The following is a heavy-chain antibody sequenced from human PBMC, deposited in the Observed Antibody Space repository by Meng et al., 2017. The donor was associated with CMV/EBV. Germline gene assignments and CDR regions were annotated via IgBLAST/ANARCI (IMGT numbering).Heavy chain of an antibody. V-gene: IGHV3-74*01. J-gene: IGHJ4*02. Sequence: GGSLRLSCAASGIPFRTHWMHWVRQAPGKGLVWVSAINRGGTTTTYADSVKGRFTISRDNAKNSLYLQMNSLRAEDTAVYYCAAGLETQEYYFDYWGQGTLVTVSS. CDR3: AAGLETQEYYFDY. CDR2: INRGGTTT. D-gene: IGHD3/OR15-3a*01. CDR1: GIPFRTHW.